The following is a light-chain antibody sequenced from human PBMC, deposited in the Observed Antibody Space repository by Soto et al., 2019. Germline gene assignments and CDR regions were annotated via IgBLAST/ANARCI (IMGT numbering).Light chain of an antibody. J-gene: IGKJ1*01. CDR3: QQYGSSPQT. CDR1: QSVSKDY. CDR2: SAT. V-gene: IGKV3-20*01. Sequence: EIVLTQSPGTLSLSPGERASLSCRASQSVSKDYLALFQHKPGQAPRLLMFSATSRAADIPDRFSGSGSGTDFTLTISRLEPEDFAVYFCQQYGSSPQTFGQGTRVEIK.